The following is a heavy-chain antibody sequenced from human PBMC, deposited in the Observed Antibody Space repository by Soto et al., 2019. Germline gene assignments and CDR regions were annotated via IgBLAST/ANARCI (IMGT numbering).Heavy chain of an antibody. Sequence: GESLKISCKGSGCSFTSYWIGWVRQMPGKGLEWMGIIYPGDSDTRYSPSFQGQVTISADKSISTAYLQWSSLKASDTAMYYCARQVDYDSPPLSGMDVWGQGTTVTVSS. CDR1: GCSFTSYW. D-gene: IGHD3-3*01. CDR2: IYPGDSDT. V-gene: IGHV5-51*01. J-gene: IGHJ6*02. CDR3: ARQVDYDSPPLSGMDV.